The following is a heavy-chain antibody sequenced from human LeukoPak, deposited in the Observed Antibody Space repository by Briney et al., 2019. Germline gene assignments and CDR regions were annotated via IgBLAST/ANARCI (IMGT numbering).Heavy chain of an antibody. D-gene: IGHD1-14*01. J-gene: IGHJ4*02. CDR2: ISSSSSYI. V-gene: IGHV3-21*04. CDR3: ANGIRPNDY. Sequence: GGSLRLSCAASGFTFSSYSMNWVRQAPGKGLEWVSSISSSSSYIYYADSVKGRFTISRENSKSTLYLQMNNLRADDTAVYYCANGIRPNDYWGQGTLVTVSS. CDR1: GFTFSSYS.